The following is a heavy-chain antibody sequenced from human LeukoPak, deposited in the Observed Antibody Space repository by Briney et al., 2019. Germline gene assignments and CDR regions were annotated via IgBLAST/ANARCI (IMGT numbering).Heavy chain of an antibody. CDR3: ARGGVAGLDY. CDR1: GGSFSGYY. D-gene: IGHD6-19*01. J-gene: IGHJ4*02. Sequence: KASETLSLTCAVYGGSFSGYYWSWIRQPPGKGVEWIGEINHSGSTNYNPSLKSRVTISVDTSKNQFSLKLSSVTAADTAVYYCARGGVAGLDYWGQGTLVTVSS. CDR2: INHSGST. V-gene: IGHV4-34*01.